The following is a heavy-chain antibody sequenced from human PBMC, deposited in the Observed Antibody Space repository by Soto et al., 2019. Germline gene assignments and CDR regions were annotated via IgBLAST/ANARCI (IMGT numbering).Heavy chain of an antibody. J-gene: IGHJ4*02. Sequence: QVQLVESGGGVVQPGRSLRLSCAASGFTFSSYGMHGVRQAPGKGLEWVAVISYYGSNKYYADSVKGRFTISRDTSKNTLDLQMNSLRAEDTDVYYCAKDHKYYSSGLFDYWGQGTLFTVSS. D-gene: IGHD3-22*01. CDR1: GFTFSSYG. CDR3: AKDHKYYSSGLFDY. CDR2: ISYYGSNK. V-gene: IGHV3-30*18.